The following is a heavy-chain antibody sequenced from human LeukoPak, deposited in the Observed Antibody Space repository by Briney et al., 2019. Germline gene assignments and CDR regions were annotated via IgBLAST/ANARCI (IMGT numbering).Heavy chain of an antibody. Sequence: PSETLSLTCSVSGYSISSAYYWGWIRQPPGKGLEWIGTMYHSGSTYYNPSLKSRVTISVDTSKNQFSLKLSSVTAADTAVYYCARDTGSMATIIWGHQPLWNYWGQGTLVTVSS. J-gene: IGHJ4*02. CDR2: MYHSGST. V-gene: IGHV4-38-2*02. CDR1: GYSISSAYY. CDR3: ARDTGSMATIIWGHQPLWNY. D-gene: IGHD5-24*01.